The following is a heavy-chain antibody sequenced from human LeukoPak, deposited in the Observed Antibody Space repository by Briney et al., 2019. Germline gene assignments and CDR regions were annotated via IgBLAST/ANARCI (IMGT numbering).Heavy chain of an antibody. CDR2: IYYSGST. V-gene: IGHV4-59*08. CDR3: ARAGKVGGYFDY. J-gene: IGHJ4*02. CDR1: GGSISSYY. Sequence: SETLSLTCTVSGGSISSYYWSWIRQPPGKGLEWIGYIYYSGSTNYNPSLKSRVTISVDTSKNQFSLKLSSVTAADTAVYYCARAGKVGGYFDYWGQGTLVTVSS. D-gene: IGHD1-26*01.